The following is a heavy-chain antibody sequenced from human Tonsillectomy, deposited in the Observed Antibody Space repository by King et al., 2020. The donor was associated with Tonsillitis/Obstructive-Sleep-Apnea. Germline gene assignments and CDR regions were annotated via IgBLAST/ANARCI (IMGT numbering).Heavy chain of an antibody. D-gene: IGHD3-10*01. CDR1: GFTFSSYA. CDR3: AKALILYCSRSYSQWFDP. V-gene: IGHV3-23*04. J-gene: IGHJ5*02. Sequence: QLVQSGGGLVQPGGSLRLSCAASGFTFSSYAMSWVRQAPGKGLEWVSAISGSGGDTYFADSVKGRFTISRDNSNNTLYLQMNSLRAADTAVYYCAKALILYCSRSYSQWFDPWGQGTLVTVSS. CDR2: ISGSGGDT.